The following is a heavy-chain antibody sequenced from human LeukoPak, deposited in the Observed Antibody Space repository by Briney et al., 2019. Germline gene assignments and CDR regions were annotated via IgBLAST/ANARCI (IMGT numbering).Heavy chain of an antibody. J-gene: IGHJ5*02. V-gene: IGHV4-31*03. CDR3: ARDRYCSSTSCRRFDP. D-gene: IGHD2-2*01. CDR2: IYYSGST. Sequence: PSETLSLTCTVSGGSVSSGGYYWSWIRQHRGKGLEWIGYIYYSGSTYYNPSLKSRVTISVDTSKNQFSLKLSSVTAADTAVHYCARDRYCSSTSCRRFDPWGQGTLVTVSS. CDR1: GGSVSSGGYY.